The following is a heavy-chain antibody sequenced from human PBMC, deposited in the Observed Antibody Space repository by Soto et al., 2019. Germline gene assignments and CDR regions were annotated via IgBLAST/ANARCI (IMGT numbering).Heavy chain of an antibody. D-gene: IGHD2-8*01. J-gene: IGHJ4*02. CDR2: ISPYNGNT. CDR3: ARDRLGVSVTGGGFDS. Sequence: ASVKVSCKASGYTFSNFGLSWVRQAPGQGLELMGWISPYNGNTNYAQKLQGRLTMTTDTSTSTAYMELRSLRSDDTAVYYCARDRLGVSVTGGGFDSWGQGTLVTVS. V-gene: IGHV1-18*01. CDR1: GYTFSNFG.